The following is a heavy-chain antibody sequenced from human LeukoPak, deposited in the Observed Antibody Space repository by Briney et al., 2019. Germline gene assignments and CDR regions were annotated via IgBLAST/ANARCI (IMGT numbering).Heavy chain of an antibody. CDR3: AKNRHSDTTLDY. D-gene: IGHD5-18*01. CDR1: GFTFSSYS. Sequence: SLRLSCAASGFTFSSYSIHWVRQAPGKGLEWVAVISYDGSNKYYADSVKGRVTISRDNSKNTLFLQMNSLRAEDTAVYYCAKNRHSDTTLDYWGQGTLVTVSS. V-gene: IGHV3-30*18. J-gene: IGHJ4*02. CDR2: ISYDGSNK.